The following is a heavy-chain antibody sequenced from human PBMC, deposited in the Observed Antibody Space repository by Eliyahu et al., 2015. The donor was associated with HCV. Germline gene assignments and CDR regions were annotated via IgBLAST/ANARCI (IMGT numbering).Heavy chain of an antibody. CDR3: ARVVFGGVGQLERRYNWFDP. D-gene: IGHD1-1*01. V-gene: IGHV4-59*01. CDR1: GGSISXYY. J-gene: IGHJ5*02. Sequence: QVQLQESGPGLVKPSETLSLTCXVXGGSISXYYWXWIRQPPGKGLEWIGDVXYSGSTNYNPSLKSRVTISVDTSKNQFSLKLSSVTAADTAVYYCARVVFGGVGQLERRYNWFDPWGQGTLVTVSX. CDR2: VXYSGST.